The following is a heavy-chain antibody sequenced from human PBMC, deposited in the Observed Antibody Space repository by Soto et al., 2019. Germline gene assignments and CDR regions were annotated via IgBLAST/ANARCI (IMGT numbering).Heavy chain of an antibody. CDR1: GYTFTGYY. D-gene: IGHD3-22*01. CDR3: ARVRDYYDSSGYYSDDAFDI. CDR2: INPNSGGT. Sequence: QVQLVQSGAEVKKPGASVKVSCKASGYTFTGYYMHWVRQAPGQGLEWMGWINPNSGGTNYAQKLQGWVTMTRDTSISTAYMELSRLRSDDTAVYYCARVRDYYDSSGYYSDDAFDIWGQGTMVTVSS. V-gene: IGHV1-2*04. J-gene: IGHJ3*02.